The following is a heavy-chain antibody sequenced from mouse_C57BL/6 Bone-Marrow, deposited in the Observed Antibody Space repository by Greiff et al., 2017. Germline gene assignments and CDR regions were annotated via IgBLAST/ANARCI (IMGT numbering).Heavy chain of an antibody. CDR3: ARSRLTGPFAY. J-gene: IGHJ3*01. CDR1: GFNIKDDY. CDR2: IDPENGDT. D-gene: IGHD4-1*01. V-gene: IGHV14-4*01. Sequence: EVQLQQSGAELVRPGASVKLSCTASGFNIKDDYMHWVKQRPEQGLEWIGWIDPENGDTEYASKFQGKATITADTSSNTAYLQLSSLTSEDSAVYYCARSRLTGPFAYWGQGTLVTVSA.